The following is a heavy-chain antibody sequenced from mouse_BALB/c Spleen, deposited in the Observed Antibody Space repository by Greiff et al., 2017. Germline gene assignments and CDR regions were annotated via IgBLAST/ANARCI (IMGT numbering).Heavy chain of an antibody. J-gene: IGHJ2*01. Sequence: EVKVVESGGGLVQPGGSLKLSCAASGFTFSSYTMSWVRQTPEKRLEWVAYISNGGGSTYYPDTVKGRFTISRDNAKNTLYLQMSSLKSEDTAMYYCARHGWGFDYWGQGTTLTVSS. CDR3: ARHGWGFDY. D-gene: IGHD2-2*01. V-gene: IGHV5-12-2*01. CDR2: ISNGGGST. CDR1: GFTFSSYT.